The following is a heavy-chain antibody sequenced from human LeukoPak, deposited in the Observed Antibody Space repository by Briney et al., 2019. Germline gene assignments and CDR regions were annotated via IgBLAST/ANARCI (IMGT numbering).Heavy chain of an antibody. CDR3: ARDGYGDYGINWFDP. V-gene: IGHV1-2*04. CDR2: INPNSGGT. D-gene: IGHD4-17*01. CDR1: GYTFTSYG. Sequence: GASVKVSCKASGYTFTSYGISWVRQAPGQGLEWMGWINPNSGGTNYAQKFQGWVTMTRDTSISTAYMELSRLRSDDTAVYYCARDGYGDYGINWFDPWGQGTLVTVSS. J-gene: IGHJ5*02.